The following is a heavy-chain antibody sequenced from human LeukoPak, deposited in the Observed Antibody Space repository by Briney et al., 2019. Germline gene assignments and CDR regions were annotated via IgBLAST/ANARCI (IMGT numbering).Heavy chain of an antibody. CDR3: VRSDTGWNYFDY. V-gene: IGHV4-4*08. CDR2: IYSTGKN. Sequence: PSETLSLTCAVSGGSINSHYWGWIRQPPGKGLQWIGDIYSTGKNNYHPSLKSRVTISLDTSKSHLSLNLTSVLAADTAIYYWVRSDTGWNYFDYWGPGILVTVSS. J-gene: IGHJ4*02. CDR1: GGSINSHY. D-gene: IGHD6-19*01.